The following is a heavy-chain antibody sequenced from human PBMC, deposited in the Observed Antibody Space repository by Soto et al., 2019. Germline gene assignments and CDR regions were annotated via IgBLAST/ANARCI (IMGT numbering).Heavy chain of an antibody. V-gene: IGHV1-18*01. D-gene: IGHD3-16*01. CDR2: ISRYNGNT. CDR1: GYTFTSYD. CDR3: RGAIGAANWFDP. Sequence: QVQLVQSGAEVKKPGASVKVSCKASGYTFTSYDISWVRQAPGQGLEWMGWISRYNGNTNYAQKLQGRVTMTPDTSTSTAYTGLRSLRSFDTAVSYCRGAIGAANWFDPWGQGTVVTVSS. J-gene: IGHJ5*02.